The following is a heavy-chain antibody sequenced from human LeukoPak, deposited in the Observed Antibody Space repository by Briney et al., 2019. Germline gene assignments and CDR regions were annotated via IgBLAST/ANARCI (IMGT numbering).Heavy chain of an antibody. CDR2: INSDGSST. CDR1: GFTFSSYW. J-gene: IGHJ4*02. CDR3: ARDGDSSGYYVNFDY. D-gene: IGHD3-22*01. V-gene: IGHV3-74*01. Sequence: PGGSLRLSCAASGFTFSSYWMHWVRQAPGKGLVWVSRINSDGSSTSYADSVKGGVTISRDNAKNTLYLQMNSLRAEDTAVYYCARDGDSSGYYVNFDYWGQGTLVTVSS.